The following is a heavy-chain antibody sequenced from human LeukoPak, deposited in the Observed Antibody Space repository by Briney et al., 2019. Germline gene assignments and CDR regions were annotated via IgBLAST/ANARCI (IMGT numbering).Heavy chain of an antibody. Sequence: ASVRVSCKASGYTFTSYAMNWVRQASGQGLEWMGWINTNTGNPTYAQGFTGRFVFSLDTSVSTAYLQISSLKAEDTAVYCCASSGVRNPIDYWGQGTLVTVSS. CDR2: INTNTGNP. CDR1: GYTFTSYA. D-gene: IGHD1-14*01. V-gene: IGHV7-4-1*02. CDR3: ASSGVRNPIDY. J-gene: IGHJ4*02.